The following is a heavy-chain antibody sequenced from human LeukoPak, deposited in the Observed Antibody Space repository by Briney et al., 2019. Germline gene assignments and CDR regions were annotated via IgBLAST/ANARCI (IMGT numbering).Heavy chain of an antibody. D-gene: IGHD3-22*01. CDR3: ARLPYYYDSSGYPDADYMDV. CDR1: GGSISSYY. J-gene: IGHJ6*03. Sequence: SDTVSLTCTVSGGSISSYYWSWIRQPPGKGLEWIGYIYYSGSTNYNPSLKSRVTISVDTSKNQFSLKLSSVTAADTAVYYCARLPYYYDSSGYPDADYMDVWGKGTTVSVS. CDR2: IYYSGST. V-gene: IGHV4-59*08.